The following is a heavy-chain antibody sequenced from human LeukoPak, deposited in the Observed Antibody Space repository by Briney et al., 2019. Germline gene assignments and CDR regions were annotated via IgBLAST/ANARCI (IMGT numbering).Heavy chain of an antibody. Sequence: PGGSLRLSCVASGFTFSTQWVSWVRQAPGKGLEWVANIKEDGSTTDYVDSVKGRFTISRDNAKNSVFLQMNSLRAEDTAVYYCAPQTMILVLGGQGTLVTVSS. CDR1: GFTFSTQW. V-gene: IGHV3-7*01. CDR3: APQTMILVL. J-gene: IGHJ4*02. CDR2: IKEDGSTT. D-gene: IGHD3-22*01.